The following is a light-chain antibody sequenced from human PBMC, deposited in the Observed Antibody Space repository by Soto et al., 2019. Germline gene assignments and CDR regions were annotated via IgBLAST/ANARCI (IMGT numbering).Light chain of an antibody. CDR3: SSYTSSSTYV. J-gene: IGLJ1*01. V-gene: IGLV2-14*01. Sequence: QSALTQPASVSGSPGQSITISCTGTSSDVGGYNYVSWSQQHPGKAPQLMIYEVSNRPSGVSNRFSGSKSGNTASLTTSGLQAEDEADYYCSSYTSSSTYVFGTGTKVTVL. CDR1: SSDVGGYNY. CDR2: EVS.